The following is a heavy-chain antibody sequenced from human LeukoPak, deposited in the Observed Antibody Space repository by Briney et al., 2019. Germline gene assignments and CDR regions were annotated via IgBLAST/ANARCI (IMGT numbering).Heavy chain of an antibody. V-gene: IGHV1-69*13. D-gene: IGHD3-9*01. CDR3: ASQGGYDMYTRYNWFDP. J-gene: IGHJ5*02. CDR2: IIPIFGTA. CDR1: AGTFTSYA. Sequence: ASVKLSCTASAGTFTSYAISWVRQAPAQGLEWMGGIIPIFGTANYAQKFQGRVTITADESTSTAYMDLSSLRCEATAVYYCASQGGYDMYTRYNWFDPWGQGTLVTVSS.